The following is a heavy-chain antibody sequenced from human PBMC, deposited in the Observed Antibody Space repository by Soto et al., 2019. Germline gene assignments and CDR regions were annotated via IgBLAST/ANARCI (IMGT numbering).Heavy chain of an antibody. D-gene: IGHD3-9*01. Sequence: QVQLQQWGAGLLKPSETLSLTCAVYGGSFSGYYWSWIRQPPGKGLEWIGEINHSGSTNYNPSLKSRVTIPVDTSKNQFSLKLSSVTAADTAVYYCARVGRNGDILTGYSYWGQGTLVTVSS. CDR3: ARVGRNGDILTGYSY. CDR1: GGSFSGYY. V-gene: IGHV4-34*01. J-gene: IGHJ4*02. CDR2: INHSGST.